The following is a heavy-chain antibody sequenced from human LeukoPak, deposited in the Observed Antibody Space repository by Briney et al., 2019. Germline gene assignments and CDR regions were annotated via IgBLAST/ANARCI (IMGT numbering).Heavy chain of an antibody. D-gene: IGHD6-19*01. CDR1: GYSFTSYW. J-gene: IGHJ4*02. CDR3: DRHSAVAGTGKLFEY. CDR2: IYRGDSDT. V-gene: IGHV5-51*01. Sequence: GESLKISCKGSGYSFTSYWIGWVRQMAGKGLEWMGIIYRGDSDTRCSPSFQGQVPISADKYISTDYLQWSSLKASDTAMYYCDRHSAVAGTGKLFEYWGQGTVVSVSS.